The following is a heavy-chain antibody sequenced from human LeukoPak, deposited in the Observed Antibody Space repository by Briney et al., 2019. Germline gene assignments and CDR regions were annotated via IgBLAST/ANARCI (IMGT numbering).Heavy chain of an antibody. V-gene: IGHV4-39*07. CDR2: IYYSGST. Sequence: SETLSLTCTVSGGSISSSSYYWGWIRQPPGKGLEWIGSIYYSGSTYYNPSLKSRVTISVDTSKNQFSLKLSSVTAADTAVYYCARVGVADLDYWGQGTLVAVSS. CDR1: GGSISSSSYY. D-gene: IGHD3-16*01. J-gene: IGHJ4*02. CDR3: ARVGVADLDY.